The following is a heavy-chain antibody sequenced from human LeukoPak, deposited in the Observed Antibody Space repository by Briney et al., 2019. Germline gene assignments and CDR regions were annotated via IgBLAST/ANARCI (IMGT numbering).Heavy chain of an antibody. CDR2: ISSSSSYI. V-gene: IGHV3-21*01. CDR3: ARGELLDY. J-gene: IGHJ4*02. D-gene: IGHD1-26*01. Sequence: PGGSLRLSCAASGSTFSSYSMNWVRQAPGKGLEWVSSISSSSSYIYCADSVKGRFTISRDNAKNSLYLQMNSLRAEDTAVYYCARGELLDYWGQGTLVTVSS. CDR1: GSTFSSYS.